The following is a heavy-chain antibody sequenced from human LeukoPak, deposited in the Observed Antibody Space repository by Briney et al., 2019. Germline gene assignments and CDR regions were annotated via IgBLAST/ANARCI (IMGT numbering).Heavy chain of an antibody. Sequence: GGSLRLSCAASGFTFSSYGMHWVRQAPGKGLEWVAVISYDGSNKYYADSVKGRFTISRDNSKNTLYLEMSSLRAEDTAVYYCTSFEYWGQGTLVTVSS. J-gene: IGHJ4*02. V-gene: IGHV3-30*03. CDR2: ISYDGSNK. CDR3: TSFEY. CDR1: GFTFSSYG.